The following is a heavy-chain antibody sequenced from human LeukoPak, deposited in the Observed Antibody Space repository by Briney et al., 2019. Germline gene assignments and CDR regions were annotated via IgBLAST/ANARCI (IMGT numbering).Heavy chain of an antibody. CDR3: ARNVDTAMEYYFDY. Sequence: GGSLRLSCAASGFTFSSYSMNWVRQAPGKGLDLVSSISSSSSYIYYADSVKGRFTISRDNAKNSLYLQMNSLRAEDTAVYYCARNVDTAMEYYFDYWGQGTLVTVSS. V-gene: IGHV3-21*01. J-gene: IGHJ4*02. D-gene: IGHD5-18*01. CDR1: GFTFSSYS. CDR2: ISSSSSYI.